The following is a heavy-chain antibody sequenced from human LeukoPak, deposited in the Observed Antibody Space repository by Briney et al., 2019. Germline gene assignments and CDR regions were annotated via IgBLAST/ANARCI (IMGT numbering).Heavy chain of an antibody. V-gene: IGHV3-23*01. J-gene: IGHJ6*03. Sequence: GGSLRLSCAASGFTFSSYAMSWVRQAPGKGLEWVSDINGSGGTTYYADSVKGRFTISRDNAQNSLYLHMSSLRAEDTAVYYCARDPYSGGYGDDYYYYMDVWGKGTTVTISS. CDR2: INGSGGTT. CDR1: GFTFSSYA. CDR3: ARDPYSGGYGDDYYYYMDV. D-gene: IGHD1-26*01.